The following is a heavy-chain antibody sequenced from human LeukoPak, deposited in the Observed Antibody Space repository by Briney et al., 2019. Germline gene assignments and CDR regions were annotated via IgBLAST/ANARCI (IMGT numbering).Heavy chain of an antibody. CDR1: GFTFRSYG. V-gene: IGHV3-33*01. D-gene: IGHD3-3*01. CDR2: IWYDGSNK. Sequence: QAGGSLRLSCAASGFTFRSYGVHWVRQAPGKGLEWVAVIWYDGSNKYYADSVKGRFTISRDNSKNTLDLQMNSLRAEDTAVYYCARDRSYDFWSGYSTPDYWGQGTLVTVSP. J-gene: IGHJ4*02. CDR3: ARDRSYDFWSGYSTPDY.